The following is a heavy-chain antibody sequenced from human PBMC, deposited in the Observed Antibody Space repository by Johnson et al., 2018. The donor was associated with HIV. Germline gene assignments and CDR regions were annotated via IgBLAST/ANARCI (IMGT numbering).Heavy chain of an antibody. Sequence: QVQLVESGGGVVQPGRSLRLSCAASGFTLTNYPMHWVRQAPGKGLEWVAFVSYDGTNEFYADSVKGRFTVSRDSSKNTLFLQMNSLRAEDTAVYFCARERHYYGSVRPRERQGDAFDIWGQGTMVTVSS. CDR1: GFTLTNYP. J-gene: IGHJ3*02. CDR2: VSYDGTNE. CDR3: ARERHYYGSVRPRERQGDAFDI. V-gene: IGHV3-30*04. D-gene: IGHD3-10*01.